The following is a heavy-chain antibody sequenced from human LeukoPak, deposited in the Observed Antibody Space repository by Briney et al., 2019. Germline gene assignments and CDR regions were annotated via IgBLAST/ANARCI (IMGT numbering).Heavy chain of an antibody. CDR3: AREGEDCSGGSCYTSEYFQH. CDR1: GGSISSYY. CDR2: IYYSGST. Sequence: SETLSLTCTVSGGSISSYYWSWIRQPPGKGLGWIGYIYYSGSTNYNPSLKSRVTISVDTSKNQFSLKLSSVTAADTAVYYCAREGEDCSGGSCYTSEYFQHWGQGTLVTVSS. J-gene: IGHJ1*01. V-gene: IGHV4-59*01. D-gene: IGHD2-15*01.